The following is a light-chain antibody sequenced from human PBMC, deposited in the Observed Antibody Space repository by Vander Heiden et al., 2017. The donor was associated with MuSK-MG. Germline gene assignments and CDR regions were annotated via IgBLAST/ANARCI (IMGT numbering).Light chain of an antibody. J-gene: IGLJ2*01. CDR1: NSDIGTYDY. CDR3: CSYAGSSTYVV. V-gene: IGLV2-11*01. CDR2: EVS. Sequence: QSALTQPRSVSGSPGQSVTISCTGTNSDIGTYDYVSWYQQHPGKAPKLIIYEVSERPSGVPDRFSGSKSGSTASLTISGLQAQDEADYHCCSYAGSSTYVVFGGGTKLTVL.